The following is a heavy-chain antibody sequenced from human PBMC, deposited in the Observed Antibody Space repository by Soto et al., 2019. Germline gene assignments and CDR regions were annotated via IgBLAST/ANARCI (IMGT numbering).Heavy chain of an antibody. CDR1: GFTFSSYG. J-gene: IGHJ4*02. D-gene: IGHD6-13*01. Sequence: PGGSLRLSCAASGFTFSSYGMHWVRQAPGKGLEWVAVIWYDGSNKYYADSVKGRFTISRDNSKNTLYLQMNSLRAEDTAVYYCARELLHSSSLDYRGQGTLVTVSS. CDR2: IWYDGSNK. V-gene: IGHV3-33*01. CDR3: ARELLHSSSLDY.